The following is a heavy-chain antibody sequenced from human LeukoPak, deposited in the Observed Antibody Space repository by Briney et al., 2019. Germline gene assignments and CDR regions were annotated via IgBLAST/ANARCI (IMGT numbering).Heavy chain of an antibody. V-gene: IGHV1-18*01. CDR3: ARGGALTSFDS. CDR2: ISAYNGKT. D-gene: IGHD1-26*01. J-gene: IGHJ4*02. CDR1: GFSFSSYG. Sequence: ASVRVSCKASGFSFSSYGFSWVRQAPGQGLEWMGWISAYNGKTNYAQKFQGRVTMTTDTSTTTVYMDLRSLRSDDTAVYFSARGGALTSFDSWGQGTLITVSS.